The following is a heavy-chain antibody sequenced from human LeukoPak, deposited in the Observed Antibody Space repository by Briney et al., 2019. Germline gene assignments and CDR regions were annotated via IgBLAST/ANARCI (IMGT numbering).Heavy chain of an antibody. Sequence: GASVKVSCKASGYTFTGYYVHWVRQAPGQGLEWMGWINPNSGGTNYAQKFQGRVTMTRDTSISTAYMELSRLRSDDTAVYYCARGPSWAVAGRVPNWFDPWGQGTLVTVSS. J-gene: IGHJ5*02. CDR1: GYTFTGYY. CDR3: ARGPSWAVAGRVPNWFDP. CDR2: INPNSGGT. V-gene: IGHV1-2*02. D-gene: IGHD6-19*01.